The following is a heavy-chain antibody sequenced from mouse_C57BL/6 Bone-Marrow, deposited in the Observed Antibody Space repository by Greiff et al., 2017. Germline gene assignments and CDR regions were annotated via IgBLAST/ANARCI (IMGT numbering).Heavy chain of an antibody. CDR1: GYTLTSYW. CDR3: ARGSYPWFAY. CDR2: IYPGSGST. D-gene: IGHD1-1*01. Sequence: QVQLKQSGAELVKPGASVKMSCKASGYTLTSYWITWVKQRPGQGLEWIGDIYPGSGSTNYNEKFKSKATLTVDTSSSTAYMQLSSLTSEDSAVYYCARGSYPWFAYWGQGTLVTVSA. J-gene: IGHJ3*01. V-gene: IGHV1-55*01.